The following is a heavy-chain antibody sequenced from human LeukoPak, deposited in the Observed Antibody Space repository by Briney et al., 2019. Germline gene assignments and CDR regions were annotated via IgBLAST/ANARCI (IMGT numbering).Heavy chain of an antibody. V-gene: IGHV1-8*02. CDR3: VRVQSGSYARFGMDV. Sequence: ASVKVSCKASGYTFTSYGISWVRQAPGQGLEWMGWMNPIGGSTGYARKFQGRVTMTRDTSIRTAYMELSSLTSEDTAVYYCVRVQSGSYARFGMDVWGQGTTVTVSS. CDR1: GYTFTSYG. CDR2: MNPIGGST. D-gene: IGHD1-26*01. J-gene: IGHJ6*02.